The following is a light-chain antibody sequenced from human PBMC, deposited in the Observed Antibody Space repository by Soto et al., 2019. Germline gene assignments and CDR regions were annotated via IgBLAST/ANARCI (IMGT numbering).Light chain of an antibody. CDR3: QQSYSTPRT. Sequence: DIQMTQSPSSLSASVGDRVTITCRASQSISSYLNWYQQKPGKAPKLLIYAASSLQSGVPSRFSGSRSGTDFTLIISSLQPEDFATYYCQQSYSTPRTFGQGTNLEIK. CDR1: QSISSY. CDR2: AAS. V-gene: IGKV1-39*01. J-gene: IGKJ1*01.